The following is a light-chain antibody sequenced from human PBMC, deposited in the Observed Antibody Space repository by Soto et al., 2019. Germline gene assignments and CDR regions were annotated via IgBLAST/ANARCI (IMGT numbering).Light chain of an antibody. V-gene: IGKV3-15*01. CDR3: QQYKNWPLT. CDR2: GAS. CDR1: QSVSSN. Sequence: EIVMTQSPGTLSVSPGERATLSCRASQSVSSNLAWYQQKPGQAPRLLMYGASTRATGIPARFSGGGSGTEFTLIISSLQSEDFAVYYCQQYKNWPLTFGGGTKVEI. J-gene: IGKJ4*01.